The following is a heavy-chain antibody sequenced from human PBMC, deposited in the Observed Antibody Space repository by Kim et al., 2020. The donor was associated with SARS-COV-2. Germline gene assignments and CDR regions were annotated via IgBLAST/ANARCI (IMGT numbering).Heavy chain of an antibody. Sequence: SPSLKSRITISIDTSRNQCSLKLNSVTAADTAVYYCARGATRRYTAFDYWGQGTLVTVSS. D-gene: IGHD5-18*01. V-gene: IGHV4-31*02. J-gene: IGHJ4*02. CDR3: ARGATRRYTAFDY.